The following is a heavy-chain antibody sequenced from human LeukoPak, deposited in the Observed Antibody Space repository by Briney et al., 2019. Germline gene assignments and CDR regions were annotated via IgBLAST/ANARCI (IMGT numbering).Heavy chain of an antibody. CDR1: GFIFSSYW. D-gene: IGHD2-15*01. CDR2: VKHDGSEK. CDR3: VRDYPVDIVH. J-gene: IGHJ4*02. V-gene: IGHV3-7*01. Sequence: GGSLRLSCAAAGFIFSSYWMSWVRQAPGKGLEWVANVKHDGSEKKYADSVKGRFTISRDNGKKSLYLQMNSLRGDDTAVYYCVRDYPVDIVHWGQGTLVTVSS.